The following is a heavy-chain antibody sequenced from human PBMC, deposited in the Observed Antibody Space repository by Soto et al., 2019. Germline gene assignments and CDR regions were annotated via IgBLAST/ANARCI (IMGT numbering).Heavy chain of an antibody. J-gene: IGHJ6*02. Sequence: SDTLSLTCSVFVASMSPYYWSWIRQSPGKGLEWIANIYYRGNTNYNPSLESRVTISIDTSKNQFSLKLNSLTAADTAVYYCARHSKKTGDFDYYYGMDVWGQGTTVT. D-gene: IGHD7-27*01. V-gene: IGHV4-59*08. CDR2: IYYRGNT. CDR1: VASMSPYY. CDR3: ARHSKKTGDFDYYYGMDV.